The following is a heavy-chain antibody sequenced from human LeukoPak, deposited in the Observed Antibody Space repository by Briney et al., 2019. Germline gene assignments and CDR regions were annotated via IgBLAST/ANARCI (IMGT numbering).Heavy chain of an antibody. Sequence: PGGSLRLSCAASGFTFSSYAKHWVRQAPGKGLEWVAVISYDGSNKYYADSVKGRFTISRDNSKNTLYLQMNSLRAEDTAVYYCAKDVGKWESLHFFDYWGQGTLVTVSS. V-gene: IGHV3-30-3*01. CDR2: ISYDGSNK. CDR1: GFTFSSYA. J-gene: IGHJ4*02. CDR3: AKDVGKWESLHFFDY. D-gene: IGHD1-26*01.